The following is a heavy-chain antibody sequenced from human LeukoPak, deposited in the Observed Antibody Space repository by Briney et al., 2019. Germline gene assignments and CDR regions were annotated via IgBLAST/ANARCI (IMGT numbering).Heavy chain of an antibody. D-gene: IGHD2-8*01. J-gene: IGHJ4*02. Sequence: PGGSLRLSCAASGFTVSSNYMTWVRQAPGKGLEWVSVIYSGGSGGSTYYADSVKGRFTISRDNSKNTLYLQMNSLRAEDTAVYYCASGLPPGVIDYWGQGTLVTVSS. CDR3: ASGLPPGVIDY. V-gene: IGHV3-53*01. CDR1: GFTVSSNY. CDR2: IYSGGSGGST.